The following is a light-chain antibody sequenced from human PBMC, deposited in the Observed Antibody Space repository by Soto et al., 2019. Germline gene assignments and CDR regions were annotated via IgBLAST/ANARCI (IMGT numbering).Light chain of an antibody. V-gene: IGKV3-15*01. CDR3: QQYNNWRWT. CDR2: GAS. CDR1: QTISSN. Sequence: EIVMTQSPATLSVSPGERATLSCRASQTISSNLAWYQQKPGQAPRVLIDGASTRATGIPASFSGSGSGTEFTLAISSLQSEDLAVYYCQQYNNWRWTFGQGTKVESK. J-gene: IGKJ1*01.